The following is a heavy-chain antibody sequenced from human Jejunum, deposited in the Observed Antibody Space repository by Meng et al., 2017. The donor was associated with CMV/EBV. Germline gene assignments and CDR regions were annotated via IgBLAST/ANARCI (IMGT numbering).Heavy chain of an antibody. Sequence: AQLVQSGGEVKKPGGSVNVSCKASGYTFTNYGITWVRQAPGQGLEWMGWISAYNGNTNYAQTLQGRVTMTTDTSTSTAYMELGSLRSDDTAVYYCARVEVGITSGDYWGQGTLVTVSS. D-gene: IGHD1-26*01. V-gene: IGHV1-18*01. J-gene: IGHJ4*02. CDR3: ARVEVGITSGDY. CDR1: GYTFTNYG. CDR2: ISAYNGNT.